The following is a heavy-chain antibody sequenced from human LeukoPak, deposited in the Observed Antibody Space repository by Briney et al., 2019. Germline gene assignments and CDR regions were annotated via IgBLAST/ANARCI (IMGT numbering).Heavy chain of an antibody. D-gene: IGHD5-24*01. CDR2: INPSGGST. J-gene: IGHJ4*02. CDR1: GYAFTSYY. Sequence: ASVKVSCKASGYAFTSYYMHWVRQAPGQGLEWMGIINPSGGSTSYAQKFQGRVTMTRDTSTSTVYMELSSLRSDDTAEYYCAREGRLQRWLQWGYFDYWGQGTLVTVSS. CDR3: AREGRLQRWLQWGYFDY. V-gene: IGHV1-46*01.